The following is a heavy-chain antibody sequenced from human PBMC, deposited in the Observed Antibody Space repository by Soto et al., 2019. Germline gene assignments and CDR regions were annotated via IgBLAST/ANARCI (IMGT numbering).Heavy chain of an antibody. D-gene: IGHD6-13*01. CDR3: ARDLRVAAAGFDY. J-gene: IGHJ4*02. Sequence: EWMGWISAYNGNTNYAQKLQGRVTMTTDTSTSTAYMELRSLRSDDTAVYYCARDLRVAAAGFDYWGQGTLVTVSS. V-gene: IGHV1-18*01. CDR2: ISAYNGNT.